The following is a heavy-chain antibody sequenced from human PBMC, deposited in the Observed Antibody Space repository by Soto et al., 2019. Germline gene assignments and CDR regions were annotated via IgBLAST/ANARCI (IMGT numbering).Heavy chain of an antibody. CDR1: GGTFSSYP. D-gene: IGHD3-3*01. CDR2: IIPIFGTA. J-gene: IGHJ6*02. CDR3: ASGIIRGYCYYYGMDG. V-gene: IGHV1-69*06. Sequence: ASVEVSCKASGGTFSSYPISWVRQAPGQGLEWMGGIIPIFGTANYAQKFQGRVTITADKSTSTAYMELSSLTSEDTAVYYCASGIIRGYCYYYGMDGWGQGTTVTVSS.